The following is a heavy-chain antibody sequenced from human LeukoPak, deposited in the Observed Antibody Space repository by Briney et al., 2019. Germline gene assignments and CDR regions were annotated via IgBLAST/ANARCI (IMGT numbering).Heavy chain of an antibody. CDR2: ISAYNGNT. D-gene: IGHD3-16*01. J-gene: IGHJ4*02. V-gene: IGHV1-18*01. CDR3: ARSFMITFGGAIDY. Sequence: ASVKVSCKASGYTFTSYGISWVRQAPGQGLEWMGWISAYNGNTRYAQKLQGRVTMTTGSSTSTAYMELSSLRSEDTAVYYCARSFMITFGGAIDYWGQGTLVTVSS. CDR1: GYTFTSYG.